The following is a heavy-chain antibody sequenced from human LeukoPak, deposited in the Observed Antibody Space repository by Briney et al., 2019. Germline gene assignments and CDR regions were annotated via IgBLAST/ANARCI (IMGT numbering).Heavy chain of an antibody. Sequence: GGSLRLSCAASGFTFGTYAIHWVRQAPGKGLEWVAVISFDGVNTFYADSVKGRFTISRDNSKNTLYLQMNSLRAEDTAVYYCAKARRVYDSSGYLTWGYWGQGTLVTVSS. CDR2: ISFDGVNT. D-gene: IGHD3-22*01. J-gene: IGHJ4*02. CDR3: AKARRVYDSSGYLTWGY. V-gene: IGHV3-30*04. CDR1: GFTFGTYA.